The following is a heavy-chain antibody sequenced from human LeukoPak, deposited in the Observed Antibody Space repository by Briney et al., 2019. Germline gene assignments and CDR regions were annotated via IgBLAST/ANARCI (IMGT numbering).Heavy chain of an antibody. CDR1: GFTFSDYY. CDR2: ISNSGSTI. CDR3: ARSQWFGELLSGYFDY. D-gene: IGHD3-10*01. Sequence: GGSLRLSCAASGFTFSDYYMSWIRQAPGKGLEWVSYISNSGSTIYYADSVKGRFTISRDNAKNSLYLQMNSLRAEDTAVYYCARSQWFGELLSGYFDYWGQGTLVTVSS. V-gene: IGHV3-11*01. J-gene: IGHJ4*02.